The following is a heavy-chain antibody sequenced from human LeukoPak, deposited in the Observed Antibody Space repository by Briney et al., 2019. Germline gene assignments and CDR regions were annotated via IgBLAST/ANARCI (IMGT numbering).Heavy chain of an antibody. J-gene: IGHJ5*02. CDR3: ARALLWFGGRYFDP. D-gene: IGHD3-10*01. CDR2: INHSGST. CDR1: GGSFSGYY. V-gene: IGHV4-34*01. Sequence: SETLSLTCAVYGGSFSGYYWSWLRQPPGKGLEWIGEINHSGSTNYNPSLKSRVTISVDTSKNQFSLKLSSVTAADTAVYYCARALLWFGGRYFDPWGQGTLVTVSS.